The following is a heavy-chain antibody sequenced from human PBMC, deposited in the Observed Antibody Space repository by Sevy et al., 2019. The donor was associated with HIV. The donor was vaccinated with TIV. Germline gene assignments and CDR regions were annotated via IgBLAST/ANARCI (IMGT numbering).Heavy chain of an antibody. CDR3: ARQGGRSGFGFHFDI. CDR1: GGSISSYY. D-gene: IGHD6-25*01. V-gene: IGHV4-59*13. J-gene: IGHJ3*02. CDR2: MYYSGST. Sequence: SETLSLTCTVFGGSISSYYWSWIRQPPGKGLEWIGYMYYSGSTNYNPSLKSRVTTSADTSKNQFSLKLTSLTPADTAVYYCARQGGRSGFGFHFDIWGQGTMVTVSS.